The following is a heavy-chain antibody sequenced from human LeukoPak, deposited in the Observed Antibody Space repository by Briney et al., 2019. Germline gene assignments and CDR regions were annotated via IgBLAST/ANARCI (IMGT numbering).Heavy chain of an antibody. J-gene: IGHJ4*02. CDR3: APGYYYGSGSYVY. CDR1: GGTFSSYA. CDR2: IIPIFGTA. V-gene: IGHV1-69*05. Sequence: SVKVSCKASGGTFSSYAISWVRQAPGQGLEWMGRIIPIFGTANYAQKFQGRVTITTDESTSTAYMELSSLRSEDTAVYYCAPGYYYGSGSYVYWGQGTLVTVSS. D-gene: IGHD3-10*01.